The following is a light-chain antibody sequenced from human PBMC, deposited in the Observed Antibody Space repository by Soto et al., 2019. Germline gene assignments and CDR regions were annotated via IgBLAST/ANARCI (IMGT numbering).Light chain of an antibody. CDR3: QQLKTYPYT. Sequence: IQLTQSPSSLSASVGDRVTITCRASQDINKFLAWFQLKPGKAPNLLIFSASTLQSAVPSRFSGGGSGTDFTLTISSLQPEDFATYYYQQLKTYPYTFGQGTKLEIK. V-gene: IGKV1-9*01. CDR2: SAS. J-gene: IGKJ2*01. CDR1: QDINKF.